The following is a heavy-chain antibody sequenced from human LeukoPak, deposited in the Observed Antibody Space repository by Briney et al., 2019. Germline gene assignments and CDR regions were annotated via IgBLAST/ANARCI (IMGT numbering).Heavy chain of an antibody. CDR1: GFTFSNSA. J-gene: IGHJ4*02. V-gene: IGHV1-58*02. CDR2: IVVGSGNT. D-gene: IGHD2/OR15-2a*01. CDR3: AADVIYESD. Sequence: PVKVSCKASGFTFSNSAMQWVRQARGQRLEWIGWIVVGSGNTNYAQKFQERVTITRDMSTSTAYMELSSLRAEDTAVYYCAADVIYESDWGQGTLVTVSS.